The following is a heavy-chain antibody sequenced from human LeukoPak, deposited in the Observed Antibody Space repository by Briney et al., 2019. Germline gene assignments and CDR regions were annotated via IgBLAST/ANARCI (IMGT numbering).Heavy chain of an antibody. CDR3: ARSTGTTMFIDY. V-gene: IGHV4-59*01. CDR1: GGSISPYY. Sequence: SETLSLTCTVSGGSISPYYWSWIRQPPGKGLEWLGYIYYSGNTDYNPSLKSRVAISVDTSKNQFSLKLSSVTAADAAVYYCARSTGTTMFIDYWGQGTLVTVSS. CDR2: IYYSGNT. J-gene: IGHJ4*02. D-gene: IGHD3-10*02.